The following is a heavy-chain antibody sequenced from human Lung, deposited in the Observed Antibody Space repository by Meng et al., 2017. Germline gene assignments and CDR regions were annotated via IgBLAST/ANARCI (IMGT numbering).Heavy chain of an antibody. J-gene: IGHJ4*02. CDR3: ARGPTTMAHDFDY. V-gene: IGHV4-34*01. CDR2: INHSGST. D-gene: IGHD4-11*01. Sequence: QVQLLQGWAGLLKPAESLSFTCVVSGGSFSDYYWSWVRQPPGKGLEWIGEINHSGSTDYNPSLESRATISVDTSQNNLSLKLRSVTAADSAVYYCARGPTTMAHDFDYWGQGTLVTVSS. CDR1: GGSFSDYY.